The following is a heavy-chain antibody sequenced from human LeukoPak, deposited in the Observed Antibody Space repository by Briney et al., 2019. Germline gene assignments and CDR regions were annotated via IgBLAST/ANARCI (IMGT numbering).Heavy chain of an antibody. CDR1: GGSLSSYY. CDR2: IYTSGST. V-gene: IGHV4-4*07. CDR3: ARDGQEYYDILTGYSPPTGFDP. J-gene: IGHJ5*02. Sequence: SETLSLTCTVPGGSLSSYYWSWIRQPAGKGLEWIGRIYTSGSTNYNPSLKSRVTMSVDTSKNQFSLKLSSVTAADTAVYYCARDGQEYYDILTGYSPPTGFDPWGQGTLVTVSS. D-gene: IGHD3-9*01.